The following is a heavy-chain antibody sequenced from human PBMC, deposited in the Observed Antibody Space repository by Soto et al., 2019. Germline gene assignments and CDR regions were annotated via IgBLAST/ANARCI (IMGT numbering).Heavy chain of an antibody. V-gene: IGHV2-5*02. CDR2: IYWDDDK. Sequence: GSGPTLVNPTQTLTLTCTFSAFSLSTGGVGVGWIRQPPGKALEWLALIYWDDDKRYSPSLRSRLTITKDTSKNQVVLTMTNMDPVDTATYYCIQSRCGGDCLQSYASYYYYGIEVWGQGTTVTVSS. CDR3: IQSRCGGDCLQSYASYYYYGIEV. J-gene: IGHJ6*02. CDR1: AFSLSTGGVG. D-gene: IGHD2-21*02.